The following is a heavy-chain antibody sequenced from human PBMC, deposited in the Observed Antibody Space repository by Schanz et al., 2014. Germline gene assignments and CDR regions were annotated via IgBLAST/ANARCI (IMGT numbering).Heavy chain of an antibody. CDR1: GFTFISYD. D-gene: IGHD6-19*01. Sequence: AQLVESGGGVVQPGRSLRLSCVASGFTFISYDIHWVRQAPGKGLEWVSAISGSGGSTVYADSVKGRFTISRDNSKNTLYLQMNSLRAEDTAVYYCARDLISSGWYGWGQGTLVTVSS. CDR3: ARDLISSGWYG. V-gene: IGHV3-23*04. CDR2: ISGSGGST. J-gene: IGHJ4*02.